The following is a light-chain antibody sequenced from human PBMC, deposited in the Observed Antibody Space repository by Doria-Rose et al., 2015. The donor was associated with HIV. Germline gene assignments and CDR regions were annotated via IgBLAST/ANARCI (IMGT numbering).Light chain of an antibody. V-gene: IGKV1-39*01. CDR2: AAS. CDR3: QQTYSSPPWT. CDR1: QTVSTY. Sequence: RFTVTCRASQTVSTYFNWFQQEPGKAPKLLIYAASRLQSGVPSRFSGSGSVTDFTLTISGLQPGDFATYYCQQTYSSPPWTFGQGTK. J-gene: IGKJ1*01.